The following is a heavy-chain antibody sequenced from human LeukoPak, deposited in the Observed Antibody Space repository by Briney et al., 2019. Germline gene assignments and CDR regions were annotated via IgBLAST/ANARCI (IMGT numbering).Heavy chain of an antibody. CDR3: ATGEHSVVAARYTFGY. J-gene: IGHJ4*02. CDR1: GYTLTELS. D-gene: IGHD6-6*01. Sequence: ASVKVSCKVSGYTLTELSMHWVRQAPGKGLEWMGGFDPEDGETIYAQKFQGRVTMTEDTSTDTAYMELSSLRSEDTAVYYCATGEHSVVAARYTFGYWGQGTLVTVSS. V-gene: IGHV1-24*01. CDR2: FDPEDGET.